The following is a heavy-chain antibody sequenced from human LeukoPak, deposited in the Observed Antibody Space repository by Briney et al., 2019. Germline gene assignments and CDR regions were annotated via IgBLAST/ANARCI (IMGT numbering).Heavy chain of an antibody. D-gene: IGHD3-10*01. CDR2: IKSKTDGGTT. Sequence: TGGPLRLSCAASGFTFSNAWMSGVRQAPGKALEWVGRIKSKTDGGTTDYAAPVKGRFTISRDDSKATLYLQMNSLKTEDTAVYYCTSPGRSGSSHDAFDSGSQPTMVTVSS. V-gene: IGHV3-15*01. CDR1: GFTFSNAW. J-gene: IGHJ3*02. CDR3: TSPGRSGSSHDAFDS.